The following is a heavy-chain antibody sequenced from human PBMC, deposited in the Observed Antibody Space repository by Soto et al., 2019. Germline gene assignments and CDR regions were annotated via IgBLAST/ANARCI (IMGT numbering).Heavy chain of an antibody. J-gene: IGHJ4*02. CDR2: VSGGGAST. CDR1: GFSFAGYA. D-gene: IGHD3-3*01. Sequence: EVQLWESGGGFVQPGGSLRLSCAATGFSFAGYARTWVRQAPGKGLEWLSAVSGGGASTYYADSVRGRFSISRDVSGNMIYLQLNRLTAGDTATYYCAKTQTFNGYYGGFDAWGQGTRVTVSS. V-gene: IGHV3-23*01. CDR3: AKTQTFNGYYGGFDA.